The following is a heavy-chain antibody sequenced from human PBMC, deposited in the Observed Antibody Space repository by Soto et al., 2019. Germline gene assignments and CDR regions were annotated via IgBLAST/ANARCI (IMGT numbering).Heavy chain of an antibody. CDR3: AKGTLPYHTGGRIYWTDDS. CDR2: IRGSGDTA. Sequence: VHLLESGGALVQPGGSLRLSCAASGFTFSNYPMSWVRQAPGKGLEWLSAIRGSGDTAYYADSVKGRFTISRDNSRDTLYLHLSSLRAEDTAVYFCAKGTLPYHTGGRIYWTDDSWGQGTPVTVSS. J-gene: IGHJ5*01. CDR1: GFTFSNYP. V-gene: IGHV3-23*01. D-gene: IGHD1-1*01.